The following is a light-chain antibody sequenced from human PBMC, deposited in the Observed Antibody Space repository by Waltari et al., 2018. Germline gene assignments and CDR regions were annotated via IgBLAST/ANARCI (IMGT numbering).Light chain of an antibody. J-gene: IGKJ5*01. CDR2: AAS. CDR3: HQSFTTPET. CDR1: QSISTF. Sequence: DIQMTQSPSSLSASVGDTITITCRSSQSISTFLNWFQQKPGNSPKLLIFAASNLHSGVPSRFSGSGSETDFTLSINSLQPEDFATYFCHQSFTTPETFGQGTRLEFK. V-gene: IGKV1-39*01.